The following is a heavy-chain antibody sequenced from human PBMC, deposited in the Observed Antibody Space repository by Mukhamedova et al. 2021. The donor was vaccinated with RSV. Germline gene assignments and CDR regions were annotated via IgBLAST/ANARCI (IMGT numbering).Heavy chain of an antibody. Sequence: SSYAISWVRQAPGQGLEWMGGIIPILGIANYAQKFQGRVTITADESTSTAYMELSSLRPEDTAVYYCAMGDILTGSYYYYMDVW. D-gene: IGHD3-9*01. V-gene: IGHV1-69*10. CDR1: SSYA. CDR2: IIPILGIA. CDR3: AMGDILTGSYYYYMDV. J-gene: IGHJ6*03.